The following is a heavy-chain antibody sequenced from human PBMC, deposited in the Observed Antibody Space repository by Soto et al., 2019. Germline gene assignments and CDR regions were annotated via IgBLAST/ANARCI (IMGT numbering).Heavy chain of an antibody. CDR3: VVQQKLPWVNA. CDR1: GYTFSGYW. V-gene: IGHV5-51*01. Sequence: GESLKISCKGSGYTFSGYWIGWVRQMSGKGLEWMGIIYPGDSDARYSPSFQGQVTISADESITTAYLQWDSLKASDTAIYYCVVQQKLPWVNAWGQGTLVTVSS. CDR2: IYPGDSDA. J-gene: IGHJ5*02. D-gene: IGHD1-1*01.